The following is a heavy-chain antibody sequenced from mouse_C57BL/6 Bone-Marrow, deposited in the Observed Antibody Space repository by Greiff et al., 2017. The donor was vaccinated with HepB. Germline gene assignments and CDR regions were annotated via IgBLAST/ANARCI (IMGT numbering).Heavy chain of an antibody. J-gene: IGHJ3*01. CDR3: AMDYGSRKFAY. CDR1: GYTFTSYW. D-gene: IGHD1-1*01. Sequence: QVQLQQPGAELVKPGASVKVSCKASGYTFTSYWMHWVKQRPGQGLEWIGRIHPSDSDTNYNQKFKGKATLTVDKSSSTAYMQLSSLTSEDSAVYYCAMDYGSRKFAYWGQGTLVTVSA. CDR2: IHPSDSDT. V-gene: IGHV1-74*01.